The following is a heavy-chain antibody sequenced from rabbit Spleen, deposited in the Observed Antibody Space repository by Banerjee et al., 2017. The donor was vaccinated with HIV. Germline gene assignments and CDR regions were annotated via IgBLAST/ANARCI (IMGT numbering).Heavy chain of an antibody. CDR3: ARDTGSSFSSYGMDL. V-gene: IGHV1S40*01. D-gene: IGHD8-1*01. CDR2: IYAGSSSGFT. Sequence: QQLVESGGGLVKPGASLIVTCTASGFSFSGSYDMCWVRQAPGKGLEWIACIYAGSSSGFTYSATWAKGRFTCSKTSSTTVTLQMTSLTVADTATYFCARDTGSSFSSYGMDLWGQGTLVTVS. J-gene: IGHJ6*01. CDR1: GFSFSGSYD.